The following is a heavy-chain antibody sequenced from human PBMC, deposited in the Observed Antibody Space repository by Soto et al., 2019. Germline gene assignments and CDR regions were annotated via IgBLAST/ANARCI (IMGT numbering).Heavy chain of an antibody. Sequence: IRQSPGKGLEWIGDINHSGRVNYSPSLKSRVTISLDTSKNQFSLTLSAVTAADTAMYYCSTRAYDTNGYYRFDPWGQGTLVTVSS. J-gene: IGHJ5*01. CDR3: STRAYDTNGYYRFDP. D-gene: IGHD3-22*01. CDR2: INHSGRV. V-gene: IGHV4-34*01.